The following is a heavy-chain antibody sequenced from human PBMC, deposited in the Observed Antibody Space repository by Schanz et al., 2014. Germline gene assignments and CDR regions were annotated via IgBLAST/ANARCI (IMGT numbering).Heavy chain of an antibody. D-gene: IGHD3-10*01. CDR1: GFTVSSNH. CDR3: ARANYRRKINFDY. Sequence: EGQLAESGGGLVQPGGSLRLSCAVSGFTVSSNHMSWVRQAPGKGLEWVSALSGSGGSTYYADSVKGRFTMSRDNSKNTLYLQMNSLRAEDTAVYYCARANYRRKINFDYWGRGTLVTVSS. V-gene: IGHV3-66*01. J-gene: IGHJ4*02. CDR2: SGSGGST.